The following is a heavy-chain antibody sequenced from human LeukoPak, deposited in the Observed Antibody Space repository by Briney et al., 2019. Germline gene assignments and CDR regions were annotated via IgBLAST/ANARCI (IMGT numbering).Heavy chain of an antibody. Sequence: PGGSLRLSCAASGFTFSSYAMHWVRQAPGKGLEWVAVISYDGSNKYYADSVKGRFTISRDNSKNTLYLQMNSLRAEDTAVYYCAKGKEIYVDLPTPFDYWGQGTLVTVSS. CDR3: AKGKEIYVDLPTPFDY. CDR1: GFTFSSYA. J-gene: IGHJ4*02. D-gene: IGHD3/OR15-3a*01. V-gene: IGHV3-30*04. CDR2: ISYDGSNK.